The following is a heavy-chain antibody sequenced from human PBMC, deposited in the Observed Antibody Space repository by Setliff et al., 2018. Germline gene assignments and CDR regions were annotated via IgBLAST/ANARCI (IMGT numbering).Heavy chain of an antibody. CDR3: ASYGSYSSSWYGSYYFDY. D-gene: IGHD6-13*01. CDR1: GFTFSSYS. CDR2: ISSSSSYI. Sequence: GSLRLSCAASGFTFSSYSMNWVRQAPGKGLEWVSSISSSSSYIYYADSVKGRFTISRDNAKNSLYLQMNSLRAEYTAVYYCASYGSYSSSWYGSYYFDYWGQGTLVTVSS. V-gene: IGHV3-21*01. J-gene: IGHJ4*02.